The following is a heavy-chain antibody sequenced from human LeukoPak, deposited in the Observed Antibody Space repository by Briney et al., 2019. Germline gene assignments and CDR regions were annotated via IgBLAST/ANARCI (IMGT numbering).Heavy chain of an antibody. V-gene: IGHV5-51*01. CDR3: ARPGERSRRDWNLDQ. D-gene: IGHD1-1*01. CDR2: VYPRESDT. J-gene: IGHJ4*02. CDR1: GYSFSNSW. Sequence: GESLKISCKASGYSFSNSWIGWVRQVPGKGLGWMGIVYPRESDTRYSPSFQGQVTIPATQSLIPACRHWRRSKASDTAVYYCARPGERSRRDWNLDQWGQGTLVTVSS.